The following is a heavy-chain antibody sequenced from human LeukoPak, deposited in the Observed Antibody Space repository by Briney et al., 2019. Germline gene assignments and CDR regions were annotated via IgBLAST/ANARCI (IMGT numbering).Heavy chain of an antibody. CDR2: INPSGGNT. Sequence: ASVKVSCKASGYTFTNYYMHWVRQAPGQGLEWMGIINPSGGNTNYAQKFQGRVAMTRDTSTSTVYMEMSSLRSEDTAVYYCARDLFWGQDDVFDIWGQGTMVTVSS. V-gene: IGHV1-46*01. J-gene: IGHJ3*02. D-gene: IGHD3-10*02. CDR1: GYTFTNYY. CDR3: ARDLFWGQDDVFDI.